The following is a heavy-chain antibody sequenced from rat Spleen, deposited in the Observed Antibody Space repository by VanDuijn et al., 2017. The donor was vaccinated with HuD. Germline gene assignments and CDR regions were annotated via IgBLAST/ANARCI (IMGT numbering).Heavy chain of an antibody. J-gene: IGHJ1*01. D-gene: IGHD1-12*03. CDR2: SNYDGSTF. CDR3: TRHAYYDGYYHWYFDF. Sequence: EVQLVESGGGLVQPGRSLKLSCAASGFTFSNYGMHWIRQAQTKVLEWVETSNYDGSTFHYRDSVKGRFTVSRDNAKSTLDLQMDSLRSEDTATHYCTRHAYYDGYYHWYFDFWGPGTMVTVSS. V-gene: IGHV5-29*01. CDR1: GFTFSNYG.